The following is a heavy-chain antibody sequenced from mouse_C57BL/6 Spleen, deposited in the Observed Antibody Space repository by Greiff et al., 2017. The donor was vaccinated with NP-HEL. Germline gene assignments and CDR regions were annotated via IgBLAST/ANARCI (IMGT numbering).Heavy chain of an antibody. D-gene: IGHD1-2*01. Sequence: VQLQQPGAELVMPGASVKLSCKASGYTFTSSWMHWVKQRPGQGLEWIGEIDPSDSYTNYNQKFKGKSTLTVDKSSSTAYMQLSSLTSEDSAVYYCARQRGGYSWYFVVWGTGTTVTVSS. CDR3: ARQRGGYSWYFVV. CDR1: GYTFTSSW. J-gene: IGHJ1*03. V-gene: IGHV1-69*01. CDR2: IDPSDSYT.